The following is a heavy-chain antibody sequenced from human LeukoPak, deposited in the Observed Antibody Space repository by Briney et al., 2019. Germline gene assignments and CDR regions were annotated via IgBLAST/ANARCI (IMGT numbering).Heavy chain of an antibody. D-gene: IGHD3-16*01. Sequence: SGGSLRLSCAASGFTFSSYGMHWVRQAPGKGLEWVAVIWYDGSNKYYADSVKGRFTISRDNSKNTLYLQMNSLRAEDTAVYYCAKDYLWGTYDYWGQGTLVTVSS. V-gene: IGHV3-33*06. CDR2: IWYDGSNK. J-gene: IGHJ4*02. CDR3: AKDYLWGTYDY. CDR1: GFTFSSYG.